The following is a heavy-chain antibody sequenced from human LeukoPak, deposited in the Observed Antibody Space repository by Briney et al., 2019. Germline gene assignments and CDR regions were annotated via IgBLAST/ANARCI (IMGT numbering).Heavy chain of an antibody. CDR2: ISSNGGST. Sequence: PGGSLRLSCAASGFTFSSYAMHWVRQAPGKGLEYASAISSNGGSTYYANSVKGRFTISRDNSKNTLYLQMGSLRAEDMAVYYCARDLIGDIVATILGYWGQGTLVTVSS. D-gene: IGHD5-12*01. CDR3: ARDLIGDIVATILGY. V-gene: IGHV3-64*01. J-gene: IGHJ4*02. CDR1: GFTFSSYA.